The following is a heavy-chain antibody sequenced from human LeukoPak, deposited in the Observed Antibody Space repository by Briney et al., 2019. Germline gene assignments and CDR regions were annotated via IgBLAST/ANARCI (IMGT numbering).Heavy chain of an antibody. CDR2: INPNSGGT. Sequence: GASVTVSFKASGYTFTVYYMHWVRQAPGQGLEWMGWINPNSGGTNYAQKFQGRVTMTRDTSISTAYMELSRLRSDDTAVYYCARVGSGYSYHFDYWGQGTLVTVSS. J-gene: IGHJ4*02. V-gene: IGHV1-2*02. D-gene: IGHD3-22*01. CDR1: GYTFTVYY. CDR3: ARVGSGYSYHFDY.